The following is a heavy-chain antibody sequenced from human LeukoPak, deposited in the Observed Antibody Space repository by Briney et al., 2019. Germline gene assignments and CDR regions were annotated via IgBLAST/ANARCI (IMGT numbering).Heavy chain of an antibody. Sequence: PSETLSLTCAVSGDSISSGGYSWSWIRQTPGKGLEWIAYIHDSGSTYNNPSLKSRLSMSIDTSKNQFSLKLNSVTAADTAVYYCARVVAAAGNNWSDPWGQGTLVTVSS. V-gene: IGHV4-30-4*07. D-gene: IGHD6-13*01. CDR2: IHDSGST. J-gene: IGHJ5*02. CDR1: GDSISSGGYS. CDR3: ARVVAAAGNNWSDP.